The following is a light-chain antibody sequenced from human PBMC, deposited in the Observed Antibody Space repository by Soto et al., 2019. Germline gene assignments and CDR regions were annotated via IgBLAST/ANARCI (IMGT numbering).Light chain of an antibody. V-gene: IGLV2-23*01. J-gene: IGLJ7*01. Sequence: QSVLTQPASVSGSPGQSITISCTGTSSDVGGSNLVSWYQQYPDKAPKLIIYEGTKRPSGISNRFSGSKSGNTASLTISGLQAEDEAHYHCCSYAGGGLSLGVFGGGTQLTVL. CDR2: EGT. CDR1: SSDVGGSNL. CDR3: CSYAGGGLSLGV.